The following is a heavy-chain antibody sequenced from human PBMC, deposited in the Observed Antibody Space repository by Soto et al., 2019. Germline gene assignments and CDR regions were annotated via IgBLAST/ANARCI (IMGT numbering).Heavy chain of an antibody. Sequence: SETLSLTCTVSGASVSTGAYYWGWVRQRPGRGLEWIGYVYESGYTYYNMSLKSRLTIPLDRSNNQFSLGLTSVTAADTAVYYCVRALRHTAMVYHWFDPWGQGTLVTVSS. D-gene: IGHD5-18*01. CDR3: VRALRHTAMVYHWFDP. CDR1: GASVSTGAYY. CDR2: VYESGYT. J-gene: IGHJ5*02. V-gene: IGHV4-31*03.